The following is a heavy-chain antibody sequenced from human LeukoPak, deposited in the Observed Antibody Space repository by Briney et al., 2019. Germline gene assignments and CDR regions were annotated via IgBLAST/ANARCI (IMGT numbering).Heavy chain of an antibody. Sequence: PSETLSLTCTVSGGSISSYYWSWIRQPPGKGLEWIGHIYYSGSTNYNPSLKSRVTISIDTSKNQFSLRLSSVTAADTAVYYCARGAAGHGYGWGQGTLVTVSS. J-gene: IGHJ4*02. D-gene: IGHD5-18*01. CDR3: ARGAAGHGYG. CDR2: IYYSGST. V-gene: IGHV4-59*01. CDR1: GGSISSYY.